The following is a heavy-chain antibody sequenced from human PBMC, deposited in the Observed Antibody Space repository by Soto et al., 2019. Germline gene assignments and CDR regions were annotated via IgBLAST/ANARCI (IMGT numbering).Heavy chain of an antibody. CDR2: INAGNGNT. CDR1: GYTFTSYA. V-gene: IGHV1-3*01. Sequence: QVQLVQSGAEVKKPGASVKVSCKASGYTFTSYAMHWVRQAPGQRLEWMGWINAGNGNTKYSQKFQGRVTITRDTSASTAYMELSSLRSEDTAVYYCAREGGYCSGGICFGELDYWGQGTLVTVSS. D-gene: IGHD2-15*01. CDR3: AREGGYCSGGICFGELDY. J-gene: IGHJ4*02.